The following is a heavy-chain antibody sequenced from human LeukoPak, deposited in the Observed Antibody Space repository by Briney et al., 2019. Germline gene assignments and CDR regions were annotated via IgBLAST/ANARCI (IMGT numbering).Heavy chain of an antibody. J-gene: IGHJ6*03. CDR1: GGSFNDYY. Sequence: PSETLSLTCAVYGGSFNDYYWGWIRQPPGKGLEWIGNIYYSGSTYYNPSLKSRVTISVDTSKNQFSLKLSSVTAADTAVYYCARGGIAAAGKLYYYYYYMDVWGKGTTVTVSS. CDR2: IYYSGST. V-gene: IGHV4-34*01. D-gene: IGHD6-13*01. CDR3: ARGGIAAAGKLYYYYYYMDV.